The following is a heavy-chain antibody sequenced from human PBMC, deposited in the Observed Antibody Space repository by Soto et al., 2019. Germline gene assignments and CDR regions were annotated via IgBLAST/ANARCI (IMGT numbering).Heavy chain of an antibody. CDR3: SARAQDPNGYYRLER. V-gene: IGHV4-34*04. CDR1: VVSFSCHS. D-gene: IGHD3-3*01. J-gene: IGHJ4*02. Sequence: PSETLSLTCALYVVSFSCHSWTWIRQSPGKGLGWVREINNSGSVKKSPSIKCRGAMSLDTYKNQCSLTLWDVTAADPAMYYCSARAQDPNGYYRLERWGQGILVRVCS. CDR2: INNSGSV.